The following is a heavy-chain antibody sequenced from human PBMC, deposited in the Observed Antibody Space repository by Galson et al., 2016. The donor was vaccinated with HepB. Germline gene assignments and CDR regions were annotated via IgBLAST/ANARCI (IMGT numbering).Heavy chain of an antibody. V-gene: IGHV3-53*01. D-gene: IGHD6-13*01. J-gene: IGHJ4*02. Sequence: SLRLSCAASGFTFSSYMGWVRQAPGKGLEWVSVIYSGGSTYYADSVKGRFTISRDNSKNTRYLQMNSRGAEDTAVYYCERGNIAYSSSWQPPVDYWGQGTVVTVSS. CDR1: GFTFSSY. CDR2: IYSGGST. CDR3: ERGNIAYSSSWQPPVDY.